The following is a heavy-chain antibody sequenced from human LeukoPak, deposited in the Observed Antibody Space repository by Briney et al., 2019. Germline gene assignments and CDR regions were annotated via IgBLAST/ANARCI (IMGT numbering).Heavy chain of an antibody. D-gene: IGHD6-19*01. J-gene: IGHJ4*02. CDR3: AKDIDTAVAGTLDY. V-gene: IGHV3-43*02. Sequence: GGSLRLSCAVSGFTFDVYAMRCDRHAPGECLGWVSLISGDGGSTYYADSVKGRFTISRDNSKNSLYLQMNSLRTEDTALYYCAKDIDTAVAGTLDYWGQGTLVTVSS. CDR1: GFTFDVYA. CDR2: ISGDGGST.